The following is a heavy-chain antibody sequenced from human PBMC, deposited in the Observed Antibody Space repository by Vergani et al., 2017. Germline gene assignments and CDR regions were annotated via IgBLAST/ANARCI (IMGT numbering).Heavy chain of an antibody. CDR2: INPNSGGT. Sequence: QVQLVQSGAEVKKPGASVKVSCKASGYTFTGYYMHWVRQAPGQGLEWMGWINPNSGGTNYAQKFQGRVTMTRDTSISTAYMELSRLRSDDTAVYYCARVPHEDMGFGELLTAHYYYYGMDVWGQGTTVTVSS. D-gene: IGHD3-10*01. V-gene: IGHV1-2*02. CDR1: GYTFTGYY. J-gene: IGHJ6*02. CDR3: ARVPHEDMGFGELLTAHYYYYGMDV.